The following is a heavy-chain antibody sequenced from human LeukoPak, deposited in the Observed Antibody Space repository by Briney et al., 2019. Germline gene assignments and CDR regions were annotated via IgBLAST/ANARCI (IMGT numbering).Heavy chain of an antibody. CDR2: INHSGST. Sequence: NPSETLSLTCAVYGGSFSGYYWSWIRQPPGKGLEWIGEINHSGSTNYNPSLKSRVTISVDTSKNQFSLKLSSVTAADTAVYYCARFNNQGNWFDPWGQGTLVTVSS. V-gene: IGHV4-34*01. CDR3: ARFNNQGNWFDP. J-gene: IGHJ5*02. CDR1: GGSFSGYY. D-gene: IGHD1/OR15-1a*01.